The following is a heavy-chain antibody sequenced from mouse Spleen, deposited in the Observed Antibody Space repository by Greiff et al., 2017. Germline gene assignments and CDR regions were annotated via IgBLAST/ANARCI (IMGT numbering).Heavy chain of an antibody. CDR3: AREDWGHYFDY. D-gene: IGHD4-1*01. CDR1: GYTFTSYW. CDR2: IDPSDSET. J-gene: IGHJ2*01. V-gene: IGHV1-52*01. Sequence: QVQLKQPGAELVRPGSSVKLSCKASGYTFTSYWMHWVKQRPIQGLEWIGNIDPSDSETHYNQKFKDKATLTVDKSSSTAYMQLSSLTSEDSAVYYCAREDWGHYFDYWGQGTTLTVSS.